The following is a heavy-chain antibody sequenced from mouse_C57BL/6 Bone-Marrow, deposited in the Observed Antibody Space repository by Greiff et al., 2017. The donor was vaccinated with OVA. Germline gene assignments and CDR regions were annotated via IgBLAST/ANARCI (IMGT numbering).Heavy chain of an antibody. D-gene: IGHD2-2*01. J-gene: IGHJ3*01. CDR3: ARENLGGWLRRDPFAY. CDR1: GFNIKDYY. Sequence: EVQLQQSGAELVKPGASVKLSCTASGFNIKDYYMHWVKKRTEQGLAWLGRIDPEDGETKYAPNFQGKATITADTSSNTAYMHRSSLTSAASAVYDCARENLGGWLRRDPFAYWGQGTLVTVSA. V-gene: IGHV14-2*01. CDR2: IDPEDGET.